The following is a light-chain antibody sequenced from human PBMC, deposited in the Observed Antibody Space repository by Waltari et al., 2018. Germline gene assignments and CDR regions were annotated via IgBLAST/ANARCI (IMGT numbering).Light chain of an antibody. CDR1: QSVGRT. CDR3: QHYVRLPAT. J-gene: IGKJ1*01. CDR2: GAS. V-gene: IGKV3-20*01. Sequence: EIVLTQSPGTLPLSPGERATLACRASQSVGRTLAWYQQKPGRAPRLLIFGASSRASGIPDRFSGSGSGTDFSLTISRLETEDFAVYYCQHYVRLPATFGQGTKVEIK.